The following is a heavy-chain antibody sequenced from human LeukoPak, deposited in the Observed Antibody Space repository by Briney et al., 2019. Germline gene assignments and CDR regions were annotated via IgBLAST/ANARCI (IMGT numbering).Heavy chain of an antibody. J-gene: IGHJ4*02. CDR2: VDPEDGGT. CDR1: GYTFTDYY. CDR3: LNGRHSSGWHHIDY. V-gene: IGHV1-69-2*01. Sequence: ASVKLSCKVSGYTFTDYYMHWVQQAPGKGLEWMGLVDPEDGGTIYAEKFQGRVTITADTSTDTAYMELSSLRSEDTAVYYCLNGRHSSGWHHIDYWGQGTLVTVSS. D-gene: IGHD6-19*01.